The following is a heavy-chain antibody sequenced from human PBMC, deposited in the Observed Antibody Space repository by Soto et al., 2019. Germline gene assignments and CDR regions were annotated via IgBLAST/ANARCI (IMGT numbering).Heavy chain of an antibody. CDR3: AKDSMGDYYGTDV. V-gene: IGHV3-30*18. CDR1: GFTFSSFG. J-gene: IGHJ6*02. CDR2: ISFDGSKK. Sequence: GGSLRLSCAASGFTFSSFGMHWVRQSPGKGLEWVAVISFDGSKKYYADSVKGRFTIYRDNSKNTLFLQMNSLRAEDTAVYYSAKDSMGDYYGTDVWGQ. D-gene: IGHD1-26*01.